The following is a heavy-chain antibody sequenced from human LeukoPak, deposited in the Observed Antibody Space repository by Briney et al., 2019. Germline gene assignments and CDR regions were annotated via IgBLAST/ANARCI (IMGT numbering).Heavy chain of an antibody. Sequence: SETLSLTCTVSSGSISSYYWSWIRQPPGKGLEWIGYIYYSGSTNYNPSLKSRVTISVDTSKNQFSLKLSSVTAADTAVYYCARHLPPYYGFGELSSPLFDYWGQGTLVTVSS. CDR3: ARHLPPYYGFGELSSPLFDY. CDR2: IYYSGST. V-gene: IGHV4-59*08. CDR1: SGSISSYY. J-gene: IGHJ4*02. D-gene: IGHD3-10*01.